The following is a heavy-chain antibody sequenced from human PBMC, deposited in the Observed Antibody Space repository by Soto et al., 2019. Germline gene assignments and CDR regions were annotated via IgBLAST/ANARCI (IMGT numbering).Heavy chain of an antibody. CDR3: EKDWSRYDLLTDDDFDI. V-gene: IGHV3-23*01. CDR2: ISGSGGST. CDR1: GFTFSRSA. Sequence: EVQLLESGGGLVQPGGSLRLSCAASGFTFSRSAMSWVRQAPGKGLEWVSAISGSGGSTYYADSVKGRFTISRDNSKNTLYLQMNSLRAEDTAVYYCEKDWSRYDLLTDDDFDIWGQGTMVTVSS. D-gene: IGHD3-9*01. J-gene: IGHJ3*02.